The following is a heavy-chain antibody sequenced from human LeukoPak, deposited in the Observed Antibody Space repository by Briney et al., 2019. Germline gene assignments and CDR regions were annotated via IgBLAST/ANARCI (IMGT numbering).Heavy chain of an antibody. CDR3: ARVRLSGTYLDAFDI. Sequence: KSSETLSLTCTVSGGPVSSYYWSWIRQPPGKGLEWIGYIYYSGSTNYNPSLKSRVTISVDTSKNQFSLKLNSITTADTAVYYCARVRLSGTYLDAFDIWGQGTMVTVSS. CDR1: GGPVSSYY. V-gene: IGHV4-59*02. CDR2: IYYSGST. J-gene: IGHJ3*02. D-gene: IGHD1-26*01.